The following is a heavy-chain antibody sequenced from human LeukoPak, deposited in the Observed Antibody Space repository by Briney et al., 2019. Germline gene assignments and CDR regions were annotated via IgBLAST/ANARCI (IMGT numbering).Heavy chain of an antibody. CDR2: ISSSGSTI. J-gene: IGHJ4*02. Sequence: KAGGSLRLSCAASGFTSSDYYMSWIRQAPGKGLEWVSYISSSGSTIYYADSVKGRFTISRDNAKNSLYLQMNSLRAGDTAVYYCARGGTWWLVRVGDYFDYWGQGTLVTVSS. V-gene: IGHV3-11*04. D-gene: IGHD6-19*01. CDR3: ARGGTWWLVRVGDYFDY. CDR1: GFTSSDYY.